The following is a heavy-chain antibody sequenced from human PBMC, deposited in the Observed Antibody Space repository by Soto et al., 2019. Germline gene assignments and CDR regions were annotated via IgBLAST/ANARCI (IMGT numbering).Heavy chain of an antibody. Sequence: EVQLVESGGGLVKPGGSIRLPCAASGFTFSNAWMSWVRQAPEKGLEWVGRIKSKTDGGTTDYAAPVKGRFTISRDDSKNTLYLQMNSLKTEDTAVYYCTTDKGGYWFDPWGQGTLVTVSS. CDR3: TTDKGGYWFDP. CDR2: IKSKTDGGTT. J-gene: IGHJ5*02. CDR1: GFTFSNAW. D-gene: IGHD3-16*01. V-gene: IGHV3-15*01.